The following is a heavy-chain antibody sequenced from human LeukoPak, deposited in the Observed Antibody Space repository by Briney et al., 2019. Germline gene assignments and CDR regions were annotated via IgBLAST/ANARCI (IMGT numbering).Heavy chain of an antibody. CDR3: ARDRVGRFGELSFWFDP. J-gene: IGHJ5*02. CDR1: GYSISSGYY. Sequence: PSETLSLTCAVSGYSISSGYYWGWIRQPPGKGLGWIGSIYHSGSTYYNPSLKSRVTISVDTSKNQFSLKLSSVTAADTAVYYCARDRVGRFGELSFWFDPWGQGTLVTVSS. CDR2: IYHSGST. V-gene: IGHV4-38-2*02. D-gene: IGHD3-10*01.